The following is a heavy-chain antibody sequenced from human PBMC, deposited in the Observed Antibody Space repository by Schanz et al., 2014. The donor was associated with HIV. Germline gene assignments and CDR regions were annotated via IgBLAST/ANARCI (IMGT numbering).Heavy chain of an antibody. CDR2: ISWNSGSI. V-gene: IGHV3-23*01. D-gene: IGHD5-18*01. Sequence: EVQLLESGGGLVRPGGSLRLSCVASGFTFSDYAMSWVRQAPGKGLEWVSGISWNSGSIGYADSVKGRFTISRDNSKNTLYLQMNSLRAEDTAVYFCARGLPADYWGQGTLVTVSS. J-gene: IGHJ4*02. CDR1: GFTFSDYA. CDR3: ARGLPADY.